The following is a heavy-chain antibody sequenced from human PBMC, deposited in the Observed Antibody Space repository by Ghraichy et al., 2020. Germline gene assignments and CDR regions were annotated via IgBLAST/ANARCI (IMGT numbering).Heavy chain of an antibody. J-gene: IGHJ4*02. CDR3: ARAKRYTSAWTPQGY. V-gene: IGHV3-48*03. D-gene: IGHD6-19*01. CDR2: ISSNGDNI. CDR1: GFIFGGYE. Sequence: GGSLRLSCVASGFIFGGYEMNWVRQVPGKGLEWVAYISSNGDNIYYGDSVKGRFTISRDNAQDSLYLQMNSLGVEDTAIYYCARAKRYTSAWTPQGYWGQGTLVTVSS.